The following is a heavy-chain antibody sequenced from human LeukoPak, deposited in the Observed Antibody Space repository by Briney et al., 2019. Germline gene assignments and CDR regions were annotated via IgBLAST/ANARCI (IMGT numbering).Heavy chain of an antibody. V-gene: IGHV4-59*08. CDR1: GGSISIYY. D-gene: IGHD3-22*01. Sequence: SETLSLTCTVSGGSISIYYWSWIRQPPGKGLEWIGRIYYSGGTNYNPSLKSRVTISVDTSKNQFSLKLNSVTAADTAVYYCARHKTLVVTHPLDYWGQGTLVTVSS. J-gene: IGHJ4*02. CDR2: IYYSGGT. CDR3: ARHKTLVVTHPLDY.